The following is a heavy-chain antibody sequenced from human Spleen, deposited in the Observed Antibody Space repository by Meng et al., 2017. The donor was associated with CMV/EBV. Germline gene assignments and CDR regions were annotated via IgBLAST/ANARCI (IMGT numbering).Heavy chain of an antibody. CDR1: GFTFWSHS. J-gene: IGHJ4*02. Sequence: LSCVGSGFTFWSHSMNWVRQAPGKGLEWVSTISSSSSYIYYGDSMKGRFTVSRDNAKNSLSLQMSSLRVEDTAVYCCARGRMEGGYDYWGQGSLVTVSS. CDR3: ARGRMEGGYDY. D-gene: IGHD5-18*01. CDR2: ISSSSSYI. V-gene: IGHV3-21*01.